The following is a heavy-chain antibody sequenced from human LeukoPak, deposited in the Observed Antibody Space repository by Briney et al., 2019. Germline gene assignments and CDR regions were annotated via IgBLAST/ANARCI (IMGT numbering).Heavy chain of an antibody. CDR1: GFTFSSYS. CDR3: AKEGTASKPSDLDH. CDR2: ISSSSSYI. V-gene: IGHV3-21*01. D-gene: IGHD1/OR15-1a*01. Sequence: GGSLRLPCAASGFTFSSYSMNWVRQAPGKGLEWVSSISSSSSYIYYADPVKGRFTISRDNAKTSLYLQMNSLRAEDTAVYYCAKEGTASKPSDLDHWGQGILVTVSS. J-gene: IGHJ4*02.